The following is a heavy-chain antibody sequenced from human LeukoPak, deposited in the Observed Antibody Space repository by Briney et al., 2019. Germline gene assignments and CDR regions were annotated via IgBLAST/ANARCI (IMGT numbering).Heavy chain of an antibody. V-gene: IGHV4-34*01. CDR3: ATFRWGVGFEY. CDR1: GGSFSGSFSGYF. Sequence: PSETLSLTCAVYGGSFSGSFSGYFWTCIRQTPGKGLEWIGEINHSGSTNYNPSLKRRVTISVDTYNNEFFLMPNSLTAANTVLYYCATFRWGVGFEYWGQGTLATVSS. D-gene: IGHD3-16*01. J-gene: IGHJ4*02. CDR2: INHSGST.